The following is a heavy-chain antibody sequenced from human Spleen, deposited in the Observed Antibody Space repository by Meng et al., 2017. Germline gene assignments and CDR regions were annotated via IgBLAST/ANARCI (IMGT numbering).Heavy chain of an antibody. CDR2: ISYDGSNK. V-gene: IGHV3-30*04. CDR3: ARDHPNYYGSGSYAFDI. Sequence: GGSLRLSCTASGFTFSSYAMHWVRQAPGKGLEWVAVISYDGSNKYYADSVKGRFTISRDNSKNTLYLQMNSLRAEDTAVYYCARDHPNYYGSGSYAFDIWGQGTLVTFPS. CDR1: GFTFSSYA. J-gene: IGHJ3*02. D-gene: IGHD3-10*01.